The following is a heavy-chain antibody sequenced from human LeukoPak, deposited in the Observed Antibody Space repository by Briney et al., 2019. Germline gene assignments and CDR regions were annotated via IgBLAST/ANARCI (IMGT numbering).Heavy chain of an antibody. CDR2: INPNSGRT. V-gene: IGHV1-2*02. D-gene: IGHD6-13*01. CDR3: ARTREYSSSWYFPPFDP. J-gene: IGHJ5*02. Sequence: GASVKVSCKASGGTFSSYAFSWVRQAPGQGLEWMGWINPNSGRTSYARNFQGRVIMTRDPSINTAYMELSGLTSNDTAVYYCARTREYSSSWYFPPFDPWGQGTLVTISS. CDR1: GGTFSSYA.